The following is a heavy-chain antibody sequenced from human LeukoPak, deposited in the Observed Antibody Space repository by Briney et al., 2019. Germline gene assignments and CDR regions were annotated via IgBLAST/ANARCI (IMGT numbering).Heavy chain of an antibody. CDR3: ARGYSSSSGRPDY. Sequence: GSLRPSCAASGFTFTDYYMSWIRQPPGKGLEWIGYIYYSGSTNYNPSLKSRVTISVDTSKKQFSLKLSSVTAADTAVYYCARGYSSSSGRPDYWGQGTLVTVSS. J-gene: IGHJ4*02. CDR2: IYYSGST. V-gene: IGHV4-59*08. D-gene: IGHD6-6*01. CDR1: GFTFTDYY.